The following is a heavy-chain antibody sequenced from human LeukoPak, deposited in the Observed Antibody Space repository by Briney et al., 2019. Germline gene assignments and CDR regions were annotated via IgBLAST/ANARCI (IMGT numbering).Heavy chain of an antibody. CDR2: ISWNSGSR. D-gene: IGHD1-26*01. Sequence: GGSLRLSCAASGLTFDDYAMHWVRQGPGKGLEWVSGISWNSGSRGYADSVKGRFTISRDNAKNSLYLQMNSLRAEDTALYYCAKDLGSVGATTFDYWGQGTLVTVSS. CDR1: GLTFDDYA. J-gene: IGHJ4*02. CDR3: AKDLGSVGATTFDY. V-gene: IGHV3-9*01.